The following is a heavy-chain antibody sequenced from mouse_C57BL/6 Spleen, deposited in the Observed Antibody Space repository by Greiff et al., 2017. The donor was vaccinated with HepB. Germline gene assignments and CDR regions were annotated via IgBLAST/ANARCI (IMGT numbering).Heavy chain of an antibody. CDR1: GFTFSDYY. J-gene: IGHJ1*03. CDR2: INYDGSST. V-gene: IGHV5-16*01. CDR3: ARITGTDWYFDV. D-gene: IGHD4-1*01. Sequence: EVRLVESEGGLVQPGSSIKLSCTASGFTFSDYYMAWVRQVPEKGLEWVANINYDGSSTYYLDSLKSRFIISRDNAKNILYLQMSSLKSEDTATYYCARITGTDWYFDVWGTGTTVTVSS.